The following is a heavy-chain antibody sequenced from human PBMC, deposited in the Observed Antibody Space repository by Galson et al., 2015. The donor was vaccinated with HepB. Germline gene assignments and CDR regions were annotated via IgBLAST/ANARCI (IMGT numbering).Heavy chain of an antibody. V-gene: IGHV3-23*01. CDR3: ANAGDENAFDI. CDR1: GFTFRNYA. Sequence: SLRLSCAASGFTFRNYAMTWARQAPGKGLEWVSSISGRGGVTDYADSVKGRFTISRDNSNNLLYLQMNSLRAADTAVYYCANAGDENAFDIWGRGTMVTVSS. D-gene: IGHD3-10*01. J-gene: IGHJ3*02. CDR2: ISGRGGVT.